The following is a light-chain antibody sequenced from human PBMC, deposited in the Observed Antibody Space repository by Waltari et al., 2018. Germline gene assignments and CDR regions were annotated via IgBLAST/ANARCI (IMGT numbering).Light chain of an antibody. J-gene: IGKJ4*01. CDR3: QQYNNWPPLT. CDR2: YAS. CDR1: QSLSNN. Sequence: EIVMTQSPATMSVSPGERATLSCRVSQSLSNNLAWYQQKPGQAPRLLIYYASTRATGIPARFSSSGSGTEFTLTISSLQSEDVAVDYCQQYNNWPPLTFGGGTKVEIK. V-gene: IGKV3-15*01.